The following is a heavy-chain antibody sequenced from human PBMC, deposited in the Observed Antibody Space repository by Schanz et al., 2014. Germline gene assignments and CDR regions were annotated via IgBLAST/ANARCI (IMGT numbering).Heavy chain of an antibody. D-gene: IGHD3-9*01. CDR2: INPSGGST. J-gene: IGHJ6*02. Sequence: QVQLVQSGAEVKKPGSPVKVSCKSSGGTFSSYAISWVRQAPGQGLEWMGMINPSGGSTTYAQKFQGRVTMTRDTSTSTVYMELRSLRSDDTAVYYCARVQDDILTGSEYYYGMDVWGQGTTVTVSS. CDR1: GGTFSSYA. CDR3: ARVQDDILTGSEYYYGMDV. V-gene: IGHV1-46*01.